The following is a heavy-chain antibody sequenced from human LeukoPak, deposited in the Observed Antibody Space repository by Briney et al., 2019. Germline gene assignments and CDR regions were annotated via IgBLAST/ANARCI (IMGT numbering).Heavy chain of an antibody. V-gene: IGHV4-39*07. J-gene: IGHJ4*02. CDR2: IYYSGST. CDR1: GGSISSSSYY. CDR3: ARGLGYYDSSVGC. D-gene: IGHD3-22*01. Sequence: SETLSLTCTVSGGSISSSSYYWGWIRQPPGKGLEWIGSIYYSGSTYYNPSLKSRVTISVDTSKNQFSLKLSSVTAADTAVYHCARGLGYYDSSVGCWGQGTLVTVSS.